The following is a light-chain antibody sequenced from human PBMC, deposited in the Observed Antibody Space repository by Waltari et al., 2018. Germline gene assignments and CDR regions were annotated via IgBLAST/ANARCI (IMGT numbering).Light chain of an antibody. J-gene: IGKJ1*01. CDR1: QSVSKY. V-gene: IGKV3-20*01. CDR2: AAS. Sequence: EVGLTQSPGTLSLSRGESATLSCRASQSVSKYLAWYQQRPGQAPRLLIYAASTRATGIPDRFNGSGSGTDFSLTISRLEPEDFAVYYCQNHERLPATFGQGTKVEIK. CDR3: QNHERLPAT.